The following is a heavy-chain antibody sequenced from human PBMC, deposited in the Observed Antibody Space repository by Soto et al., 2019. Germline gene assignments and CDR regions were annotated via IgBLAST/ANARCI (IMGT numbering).Heavy chain of an antibody. CDR3: ARRGPGTYFDY. CDR1: GFTFSSYA. V-gene: IGHV3-23*01. CDR2: ISGSGDST. J-gene: IGHJ4*02. D-gene: IGHD6-13*01. Sequence: GGSLRLSCAASGFTFSSYAMNWVRQAPGKGLEWVSVISGSGDSTYYADSVKGRFTISRDNSKNTLYLQMNSLRTEDTAVYYCARRGPGTYFDYWGQGTLVTSPQ.